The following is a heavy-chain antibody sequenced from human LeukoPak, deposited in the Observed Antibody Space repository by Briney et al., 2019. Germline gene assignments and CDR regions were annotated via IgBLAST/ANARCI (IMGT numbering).Heavy chain of an antibody. CDR1: GFTFSDWH. CDR2: VSPSDDTM. J-gene: IGHJ4*02. Sequence: GGSLRLSCAASGFTFSDWHMSWIRQTPAKGLEWVSYVSPSDDTMYYADSVRGRFTISRDNAKRSLYLQMNNLRAEDTAVYYCARGHFGLDNWGQGTLVTVSS. D-gene: IGHD3-3*01. V-gene: IGHV3-11*01. CDR3: ARGHFGLDN.